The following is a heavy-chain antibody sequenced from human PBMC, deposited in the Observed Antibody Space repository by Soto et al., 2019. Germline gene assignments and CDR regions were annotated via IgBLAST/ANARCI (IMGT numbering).Heavy chain of an antibody. J-gene: IGHJ4*02. V-gene: IGHV3-30*18. CDR2: ISYDGSNK. Sequence: SLRLSCAASGFTFSSYGMHWVRQAPGKGLEWVAVISYDGSNKYYADSVKGRFTISRDNSKNTLYLQMNSLRAEDTAVYYCAKDQRGYNNIPDYWGQGSLGTVS. CDR1: GFTFSSYG. CDR3: AKDQRGYNNIPDY. D-gene: IGHD5-18*01.